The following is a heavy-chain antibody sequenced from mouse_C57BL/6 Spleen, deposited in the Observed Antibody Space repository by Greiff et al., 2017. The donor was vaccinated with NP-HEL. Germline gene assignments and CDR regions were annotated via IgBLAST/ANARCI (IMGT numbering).Heavy chain of an antibody. J-gene: IGHJ3*01. CDR2: IYPGGGYT. CDR3: GRRVDYDDGAWFAD. CDR1: GYTFTNYW. Sequence: VQLQQSGAELVRPGTSVKMSCKASGYTFTNYWIGWAKQRPGHGLEWIGDIYPGGGYTNYNEKFKGKATLTADKSASTAYMQFSSLTSEDSAIYYCGRRVDYDDGAWFADWGQGTLVTVAA. V-gene: IGHV1-63*01. D-gene: IGHD2-4*01.